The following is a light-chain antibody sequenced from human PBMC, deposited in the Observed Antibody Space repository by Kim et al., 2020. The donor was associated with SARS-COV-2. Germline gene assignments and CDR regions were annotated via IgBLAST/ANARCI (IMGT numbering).Light chain of an antibody. Sequence: SPGERATLTCRNSQSVSRDYLAWFQKKPGRPPGRVIYAASSRATGIPDRFSGSGSGTDFTLTISRLEPEDFAVYYCQQYGRSPDTFGQGTKVDIK. CDR3: QQYGRSPDT. V-gene: IGKV3-20*01. CDR2: AAS. CDR1: QSVSRDY. J-gene: IGKJ2*01.